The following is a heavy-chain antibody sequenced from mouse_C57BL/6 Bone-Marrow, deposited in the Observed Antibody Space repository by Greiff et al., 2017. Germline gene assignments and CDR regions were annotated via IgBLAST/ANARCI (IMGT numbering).Heavy chain of an antibody. CDR2: LYPGSGNT. D-gene: IGHD2-4*01. CDR1: GYNFTDYY. CDR3: ARKGGYDYDVYYAMDY. Sequence: VQLQQSGAELVRPGASVKLSCKASGYNFTDYYINWVKQRPGQGLEWIARLYPGSGNTYYTEKFKGKATLTAEKSSSTAYMQLSSLTSEDPAIYVCARKGGYDYDVYYAMDYWGQGTSVTVSS. V-gene: IGHV1-76*01. J-gene: IGHJ4*01.